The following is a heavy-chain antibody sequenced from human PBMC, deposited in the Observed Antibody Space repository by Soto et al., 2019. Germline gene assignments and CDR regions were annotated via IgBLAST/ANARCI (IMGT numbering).Heavy chain of an antibody. J-gene: IGHJ6*02. V-gene: IGHV4-59*01. D-gene: IGHD4-17*01. CDR3: ARDRADYGGNKYYYYYYGMDV. CDR1: GGSIGSYY. CDR2: IYYSGST. Sequence: SETLSLTCTVSGGSIGSYYWSWIRRPPGKGLEWIGYIYYSGSTNYNPSLKSRVTISVDTSKNQFSLKLSSVTAADTAVYYCARDRADYGGNKYYYYYYGMDVWGQGTTVTVSS.